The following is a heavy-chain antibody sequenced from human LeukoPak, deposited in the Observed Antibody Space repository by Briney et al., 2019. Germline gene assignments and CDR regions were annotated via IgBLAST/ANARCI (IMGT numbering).Heavy chain of an antibody. CDR3: ARDKRHSYGRYFDH. CDR1: GDSISTYH. J-gene: IGHJ4*02. V-gene: IGHV4-59*01. CDR2: MQSTGNS. D-gene: IGHD5-18*01. Sequence: PSETVSLTCSVSGDSISTYHWNWIRKPPGKGLEWIGYMQSTGNSKYNPSLRSRVTMFVDTSKNQVALILSSVTAADTAVYYCARDKRHSYGRYFDHRGQGALVTVSS.